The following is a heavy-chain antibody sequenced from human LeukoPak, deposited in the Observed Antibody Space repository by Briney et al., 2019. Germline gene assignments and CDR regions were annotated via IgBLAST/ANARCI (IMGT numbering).Heavy chain of an antibody. J-gene: IGHJ4*02. CDR1: GGSISSYY. CDR3: ARAWRLPNFDY. V-gene: IGHV4-59*01. D-gene: IGHD6-25*01. CDR2: IYYSGST. Sequence: SETLSLTCTVSGGSISSYYWSWIRQPPGKGLEWIGYIYYSGSTNYNPSLKSRVTISVDTSKNQFSLKLSSVTAADTAVYYCARAWRLPNFDYWGQRTLVTVSS.